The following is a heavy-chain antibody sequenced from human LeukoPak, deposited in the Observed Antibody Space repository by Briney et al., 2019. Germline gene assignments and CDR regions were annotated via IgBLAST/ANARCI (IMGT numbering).Heavy chain of an antibody. CDR2: INPNSGGT. V-gene: IGHV1-2*02. CDR3: ARAPHWNDDTFDI. Sequence: GASVKVSCKASGYTFTGYYMHWVRQAPGQALEWMAWINPNSGGTNYAQKFQGRVTMTRDTSISTAYMELSRLRSDDTAVYYCARAPHWNDDTFDIWGQGTMVTVSS. J-gene: IGHJ3*02. D-gene: IGHD1-1*01. CDR1: GYTFTGYY.